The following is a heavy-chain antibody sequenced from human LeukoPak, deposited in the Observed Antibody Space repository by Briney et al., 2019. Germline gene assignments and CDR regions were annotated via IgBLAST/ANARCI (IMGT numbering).Heavy chain of an antibody. CDR3: ARGGPKDYGRPRKPYAYYFDY. CDR1: GFTFDDYA. J-gene: IGHJ4*02. V-gene: IGHV3-9*01. CDR2: ISWNSGSI. D-gene: IGHD4-17*01. Sequence: GGSLRLSCAASGFTFDDYAMHWVRQAPGKGLEWVSGISWNSGSIGYADSVKGRFTISRDNSKNTLYLQMNSLRAEDTAVYYCARGGPKDYGRPRKPYAYYFDYWGQGTLVTVSS.